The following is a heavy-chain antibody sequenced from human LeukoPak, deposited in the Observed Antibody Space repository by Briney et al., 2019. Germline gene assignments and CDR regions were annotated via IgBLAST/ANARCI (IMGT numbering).Heavy chain of an antibody. J-gene: IGHJ6*02. Sequence: ASVKVSCKASGYTFTGYYMHWVRQAPGQGLEWMGWITPNSGGTNYAQKFQGRVTMTRDTSISTAYMELSRLRSDDTAVYYCAGRLRGNYYYYYGMDVWGQGTTVTVSS. V-gene: IGHV1-2*02. CDR2: ITPNSGGT. CDR3: AGRLRGNYYYYYGMDV. D-gene: IGHD4-17*01. CDR1: GYTFTGYY.